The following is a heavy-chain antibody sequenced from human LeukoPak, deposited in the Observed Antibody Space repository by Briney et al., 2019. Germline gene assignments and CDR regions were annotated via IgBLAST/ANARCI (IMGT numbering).Heavy chain of an antibody. D-gene: IGHD4-23*01. V-gene: IGHV4-59*08. Sequence: ESSETLSLTCTVSGGSISSYYWSWIRQPPGKGLEWIGYIYYSGSTHYNPSLKSRVTISVDTSKNQFSLRLSSVTAADTAVYYCASSTVLTPGGWGDGFAPGGQGPLVTVSS. CDR2: IYYSGST. CDR3: ASSTVLTPGGWGDGFAP. J-gene: IGHJ5*02. CDR1: GGSISSYY.